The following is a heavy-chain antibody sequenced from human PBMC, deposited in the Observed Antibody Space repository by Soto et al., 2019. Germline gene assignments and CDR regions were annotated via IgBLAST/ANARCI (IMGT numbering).Heavy chain of an antibody. CDR1: GFTFSSYA. Sequence: GGSLRLSCAASGFTFSSYAMSWVRQAPGKGLEWVSAISGSGGSTYYADSVKGRFTISRDNSKNTLYLQMNSLRAEDTAVYYCAKLFEGSGTPDWFDPWGQGTLVTVSS. D-gene: IGHD3-10*01. V-gene: IGHV3-23*01. CDR3: AKLFEGSGTPDWFDP. CDR2: ISGSGGST. J-gene: IGHJ5*02.